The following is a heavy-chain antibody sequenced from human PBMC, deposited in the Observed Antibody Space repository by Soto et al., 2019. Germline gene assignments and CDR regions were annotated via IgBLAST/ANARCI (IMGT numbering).Heavy chain of an antibody. CDR3: ARDQVTTVTTFFDY. CDR1: GGSISSGGYY. J-gene: IGHJ4*02. D-gene: IGHD4-17*01. CDR2: IYYSGST. Sequence: QVQLQESGPGLVKPSQTLSLTCTVSGGSISSGGYYWSWIRQHPGKGLGWIGYIYYSGSTYYNPSLKSRVTISVDTSKNQFSLKLSSVTAADTAVYYCARDQVTTVTTFFDYWGQGTLVTVSS. V-gene: IGHV4-31*03.